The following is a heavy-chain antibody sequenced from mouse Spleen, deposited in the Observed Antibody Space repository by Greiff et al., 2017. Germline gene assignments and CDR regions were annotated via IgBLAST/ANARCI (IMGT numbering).Heavy chain of an antibody. D-gene: IGHD2-1*01. CDR3: AKNWSGNYRGLNAMDY. CDR2: IWRGGST. J-gene: IGHJ4*01. CDR1: GFSLTSYG. V-gene: IGHV2-5-1*01. Sequence: VQLQQSGPSLVQPSQSLSITCTASGFSLTSYGVHWVRQSPGKGLEWLGVIWRGGSTDYNAAFMSRLSITKDNSKSHVFFKMNSLQADDTAIDYCAKNWSGNYRGLNAMDYWGQGTSVTVSS.